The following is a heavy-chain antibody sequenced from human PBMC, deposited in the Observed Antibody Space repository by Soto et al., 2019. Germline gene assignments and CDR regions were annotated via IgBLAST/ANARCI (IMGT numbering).Heavy chain of an antibody. CDR2: IYRTGST. CDR3: GSRDPGTSVDY. V-gene: IGHV4-4*02. J-gene: IGHJ4*02. D-gene: IGHD1-7*01. Sequence: PSETLSLTCAVSGGSFTSNNWWTWVRQPPGQGLEWIGEIYRTGSTNYNPSLKSRVTISLYKSENQFSLKVTSLTAADTAVYYCGSRDPGTSVDYWGQGTLVTVS. CDR1: GGSFTSNNW.